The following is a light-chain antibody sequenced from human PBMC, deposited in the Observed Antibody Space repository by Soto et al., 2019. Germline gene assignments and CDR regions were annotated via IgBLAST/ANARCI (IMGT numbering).Light chain of an antibody. Sequence: QSVLTQPASVSGSPGQSITISCTGSSSDVPGYNFVSWYQQHPGKAPKLMIYHVSNRPSGISNRFSGSKSGNTASLTISGLQAEDESDYYCSSYTSSSPAIVFGTGTKVTVL. J-gene: IGLJ1*01. CDR1: SSDVPGYNF. CDR2: HVS. V-gene: IGLV2-14*01. CDR3: SSYTSSSPAIV.